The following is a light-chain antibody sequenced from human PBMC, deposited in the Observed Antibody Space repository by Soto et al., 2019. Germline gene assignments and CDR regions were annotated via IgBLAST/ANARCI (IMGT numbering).Light chain of an antibody. Sequence: DIVTTQSPKSLAVSLCERATVHLKTSRIILFNSNKKDYLAWYQQKPGQPPKLLIYWASIRESGVPDRFSGSGSGADFTLTISSLQAEDVALYYCQQYYSSITFGQGTRLAIK. V-gene: IGKV4-1*01. CDR1: RIILFNSNKKDY. CDR3: QQYYSSIT. J-gene: IGKJ5*01. CDR2: WAS.